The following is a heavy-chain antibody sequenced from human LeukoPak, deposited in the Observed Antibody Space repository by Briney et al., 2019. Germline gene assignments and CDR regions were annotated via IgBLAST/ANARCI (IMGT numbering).Heavy chain of an antibody. D-gene: IGHD3-22*01. CDR1: GFTFSSYW. CDR2: INSDGSST. V-gene: IGHV3-74*01. J-gene: IGHJ1*01. Sequence: GGSLGLSCAASGFTFSSYWMHWVRQAPGKGLVWVSRINSDGSSTSYADSVKGRFTISRDNAKNTLYLQMNSLRAEDTAVYYCAESGYYAYFQHWGQGTLVTVSS. CDR3: AESGYYAYFQH.